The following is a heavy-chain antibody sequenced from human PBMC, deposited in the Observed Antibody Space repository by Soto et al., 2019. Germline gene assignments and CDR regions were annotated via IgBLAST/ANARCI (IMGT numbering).Heavy chain of an antibody. CDR2: INHSGST. Sequence: SETLALTCAVYGWSFSGYYWSWIRQTPGKGLEWIGEINHSGSTNYNPSLKSRVTISVDTSKNQFSLKLSSVTDADTAVYYCTRGLQQFLIAAAGRGGMDVWGQGTTVIVSS. J-gene: IGHJ6*02. CDR3: TRGLQQFLIAAAGRGGMDV. D-gene: IGHD6-13*01. V-gene: IGHV4-34*01. CDR1: GWSFSGYY.